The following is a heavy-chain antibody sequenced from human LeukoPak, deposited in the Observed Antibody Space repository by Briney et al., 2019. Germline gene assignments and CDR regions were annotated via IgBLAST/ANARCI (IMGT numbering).Heavy chain of an antibody. V-gene: IGHV3-23*01. CDR1: GFTFSGYA. CDR3: TTDDYARGKGFDY. J-gene: IGHJ4*02. Sequence: GGSLRLSCAASGFTFSGYAMSWVRQAPGKGLEWFSAVTGGGDVTFYADSVKGRFTISRDNSRNTLYLQMSSLRAEDTAVYYCTTDDYARGKGFDYWGQGTLVTVSS. CDR2: VTGGGDVT. D-gene: IGHD4-17*01.